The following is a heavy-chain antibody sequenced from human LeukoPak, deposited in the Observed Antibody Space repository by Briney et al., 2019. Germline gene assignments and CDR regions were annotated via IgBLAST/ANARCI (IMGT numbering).Heavy chain of an antibody. J-gene: IGHJ4*02. CDR2: IIPIFGTA. Sequence: SVKVSCKASGGTFSSYAISWVRQAPGQGLEWMGGIIPIFGTANYAQKFQGRVTITTDESTSTAYMELSSLRSEDTAVYYCATRSPYYYGSGSSYHFDYWGQGTLVTVSS. CDR3: ATRSPYYYGSGSSYHFDY. D-gene: IGHD3-10*01. V-gene: IGHV1-69*05. CDR1: GGTFSSYA.